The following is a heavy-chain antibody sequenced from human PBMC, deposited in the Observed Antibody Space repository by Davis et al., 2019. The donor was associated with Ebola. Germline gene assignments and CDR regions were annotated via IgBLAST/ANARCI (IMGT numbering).Heavy chain of an antibody. J-gene: IGHJ4*02. D-gene: IGHD1-1*01. CDR2: MKADNGRT. Sequence: AASVKVSCKSSGYNFSSYAIHWVRQAPGQRPEWMGWMKADNGRTKYSQKFQDRATLTRDTSANTAYMELTRLRSEDTAVYYCARNPTETTTFDYWGQGTLVTVSS. V-gene: IGHV1-3*01. CDR3: ARNPTETTTFDY. CDR1: GYNFSSYA.